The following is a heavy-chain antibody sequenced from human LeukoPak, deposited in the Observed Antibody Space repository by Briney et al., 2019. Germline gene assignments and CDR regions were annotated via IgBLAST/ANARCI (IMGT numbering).Heavy chain of an antibody. D-gene: IGHD4-17*01. Sequence: GGSLRPSCEASGFTFTTYSMTWVRQAPGKGLEWVSIISSGSSAIFSADALKGRFTISRDDAKNLLYLDMNSLRAEDTAVYYCARGHTAVTRHFDFWGQGTLVTVSS. V-gene: IGHV3-21*01. CDR2: ISSGSSAI. J-gene: IGHJ4*02. CDR3: ARGHTAVTRHFDF. CDR1: GFTFTTYS.